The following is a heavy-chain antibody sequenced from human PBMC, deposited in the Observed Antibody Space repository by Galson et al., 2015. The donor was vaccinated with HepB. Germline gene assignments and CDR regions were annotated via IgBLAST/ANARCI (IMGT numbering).Heavy chain of an antibody. CDR1: GYTFTNYG. D-gene: IGHD3-16*02. CDR3: ESGGFYPQGEDNWFDP. J-gene: IGHJ5*02. Sequence: SVKVSCKASGYTFTNYGMHWVRQAPGQRLEWMGWINASNGDTKYSQKVQGRVTITRDTSASTAYMELSSLRSEDTAVYYCESGGFYPQGEDNWFDPWGQGTLVTVSS. V-gene: IGHV1-3*01. CDR2: INASNGDT.